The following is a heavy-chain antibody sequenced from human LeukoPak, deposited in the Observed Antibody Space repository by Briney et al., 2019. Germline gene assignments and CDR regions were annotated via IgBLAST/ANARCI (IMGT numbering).Heavy chain of an antibody. CDR2: INHSGST. V-gene: IGHV4-34*01. D-gene: IGHD6-19*01. Sequence: SETLSLTCAVYGGSFSGYYWSWIRQPPGKGLEWIGEINHSGSTNYNPSLKSRVTISVDTSKNQFSLKLSSVTAADTAVYYCARGPTVSQWVVLGLDYWGQGTLVTVSS. J-gene: IGHJ4*02. CDR1: GGSFSGYY. CDR3: ARGPTVSQWVVLGLDY.